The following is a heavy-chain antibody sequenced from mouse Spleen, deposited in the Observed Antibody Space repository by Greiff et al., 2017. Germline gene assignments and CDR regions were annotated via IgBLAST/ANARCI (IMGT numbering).Heavy chain of an antibody. CDR3: ARGKYLGDWYFDV. CDR2: IHPNSGST. D-gene: IGHD4-1*01. J-gene: IGHJ1*03. Sequence: QVQLKQPGAELVKPGASVKLSCKASGYTFTSYWMHWVKQRPGQGLEWIGMIHPNSGSTNYNEKFKSKATLTVDKSSSTAYMQLSSLTSEDSAVYYCARGKYLGDWYFDVWGTGTTVTVSS. CDR1: GYTFTSYW. V-gene: IGHV1-64*01.